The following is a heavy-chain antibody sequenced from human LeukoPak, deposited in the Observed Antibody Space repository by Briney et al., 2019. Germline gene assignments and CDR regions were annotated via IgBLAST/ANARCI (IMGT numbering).Heavy chain of an antibody. J-gene: IGHJ3*02. V-gene: IGHV4-59*01. CDR2: IYYSGST. CDR3: ASNTVSALAFDI. CDR1: GGSISSYN. D-gene: IGHD4-17*01. Sequence: SETLSLTCTVSGGSISSYNWSWIRQPPGKGLEWIGYIYYSGSTNYNPSLKSRVTISVDTSKNQFSLKLSSVTAADTAVYYCASNTVSALAFDIWGPGTMVTVSS.